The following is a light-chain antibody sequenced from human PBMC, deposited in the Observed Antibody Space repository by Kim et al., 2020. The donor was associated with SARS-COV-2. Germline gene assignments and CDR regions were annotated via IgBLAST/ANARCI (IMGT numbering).Light chain of an antibody. CDR2: YDS. J-gene: IGLJ1*01. Sequence: SYELTQPPSGSVAPGKTARITCGGNNIGSKSVHWYQQKPGQAPVLVIYYDSDRPSGIPERFSGSNSGNTATLTISRVEAGDEADYYCQVWDSKGVFGTGTKVTVL. CDR1: NIGSKS. V-gene: IGLV3-21*04. CDR3: QVWDSKGV.